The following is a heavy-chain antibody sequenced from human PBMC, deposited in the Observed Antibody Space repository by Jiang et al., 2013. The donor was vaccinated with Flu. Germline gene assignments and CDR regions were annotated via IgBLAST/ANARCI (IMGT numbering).Heavy chain of an antibody. D-gene: IGHD3-10*01. V-gene: IGHV3-23*01. CDR2: ISGSGGST. CDR1: GFTFSSYA. Sequence: QLLESGGGLVQPGGSLRLSCAASGFTFSSYALSWVRQAPGKGLEWVSAISGSGGSTYYADSVKGRFTISRDNSKNTLYLQMNSLRAEDTAVYYCAKAYGSGILAGPDYWGQGTLVTVSS. J-gene: IGHJ4*02. CDR3: AKAYGSGILAGPDY.